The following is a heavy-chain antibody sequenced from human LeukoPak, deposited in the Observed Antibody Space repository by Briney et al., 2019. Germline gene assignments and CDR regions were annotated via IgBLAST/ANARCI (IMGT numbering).Heavy chain of an antibody. CDR2: IYHSGST. CDR3: ATEDPAYCGGDCYPDY. D-gene: IGHD2-21*02. V-gene: IGHV4-30-2*01. J-gene: IGHJ4*02. CDR1: GGSISSGGYY. Sequence: SETLSLTCTVSGGSISSGGYYWSWIRQPPGKGLEWIGYIYHSGSTYYNPSLKSRVTISVDRSKNQFSLKLSSVTAADTAVYYCATEDPAYCGGDCYPDYWGQGTLVTVSS.